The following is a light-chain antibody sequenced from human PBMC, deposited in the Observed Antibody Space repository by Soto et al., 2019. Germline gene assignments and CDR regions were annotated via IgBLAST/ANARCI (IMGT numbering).Light chain of an antibody. CDR3: QQRSNWPPYT. V-gene: IGKV3-11*01. CDR2: DAS. CDR1: QSVRSY. Sequence: EIVLTQSPATLSLSPGERATLSCRASQSVRSYLAWYQQKPGQAPRLLIYDASNRATGIPARFSGSGSGTDFTLTIISLEPDDFAVYYCQQRSNWPPYTFGQGTKLEIK. J-gene: IGKJ2*01.